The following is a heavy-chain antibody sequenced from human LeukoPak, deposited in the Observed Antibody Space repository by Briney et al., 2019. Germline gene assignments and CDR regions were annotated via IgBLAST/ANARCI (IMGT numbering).Heavy chain of an antibody. J-gene: IGHJ4*02. CDR3: TRDGRLGASDY. V-gene: IGHV1-69*05. Sequence: GASVKVSCKASGGTFSSYANSWVRQAPGQGLEWMGGIIPIFGTANYAQKFQGRVTITTDESTSTAYMKLSSLRSEDTAVYYCTRDGRLGASDYWGQGTLVTVSS. D-gene: IGHD1-26*01. CDR2: IIPIFGTA. CDR1: GGTFSSYA.